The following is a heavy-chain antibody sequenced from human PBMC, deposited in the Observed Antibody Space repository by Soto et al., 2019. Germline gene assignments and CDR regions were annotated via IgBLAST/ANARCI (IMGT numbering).Heavy chain of an antibody. CDR2: ISYDGSNK. J-gene: IGHJ6*02. D-gene: IGHD4-17*01. V-gene: IGHV3-30*18. CDR3: AKSLVTTYGMDV. CDR1: GFTFSSYG. Sequence: PGGSLRLSCAASGFTFSSYGMHRVRQAPGKGLEWVAVISYDGSNKYYADSVKGRFTISRDNSKNTLYLQMNSLRAEDTAVYYCAKSLVTTYGMDVWGQGTTVTVSS.